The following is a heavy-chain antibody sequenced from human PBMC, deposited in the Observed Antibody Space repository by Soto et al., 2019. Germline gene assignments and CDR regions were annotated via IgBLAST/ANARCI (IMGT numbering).Heavy chain of an antibody. D-gene: IGHD3-10*01. CDR3: ARDYSSSDC. CDR2: ISGSGGST. J-gene: IGHJ4*02. Sequence: EVPLLESGGGLVQPGGSLRLSYAASGFTFSSYAMSWVRQAPGKGLEWVSAISGSGGSTYYADSVKGRFTISRDNSKNTRYLQMNSLRAEDTAVYYCARDYSSSDCWGQGTLVTVSS. V-gene: IGHV3-23*01. CDR1: GFTFSSYA.